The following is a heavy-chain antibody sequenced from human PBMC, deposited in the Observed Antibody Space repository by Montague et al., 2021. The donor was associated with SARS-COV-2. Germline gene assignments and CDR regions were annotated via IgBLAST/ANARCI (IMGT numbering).Heavy chain of an antibody. Sequence: SLRLSCAASGFTFSGYTVNWVRRAPGKGLEWVSSISSSSSYIHYADSVKGRFTISRDNAKNSLYLQMNSLRAEDTAVYYCARAQHYDFWSGKSFEYWGQGTLVTVSS. CDR3: ARAQHYDFWSGKSFEY. D-gene: IGHD3-3*01. J-gene: IGHJ4*02. CDR1: GFTFSGYT. CDR2: ISSSSSYI. V-gene: IGHV3-21*01.